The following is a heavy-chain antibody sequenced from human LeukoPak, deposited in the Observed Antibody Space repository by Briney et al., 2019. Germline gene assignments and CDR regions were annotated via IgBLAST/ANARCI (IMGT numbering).Heavy chain of an antibody. D-gene: IGHD3-22*01. Sequence: GESLKISCATSGFTFSSYAMGWVRQAPGKGLEWVSGISSSDGSTYYADSVKGRFTISRDNSKNTLYLQMNSLRAEDTAVYYCAKVEESYYYDSSGYYFDYWGQGTLVTVSS. CDR3: AKVEESYYYDSSGYYFDY. V-gene: IGHV3-23*01. CDR2: ISSSDGST. J-gene: IGHJ4*02. CDR1: GFTFSSYA.